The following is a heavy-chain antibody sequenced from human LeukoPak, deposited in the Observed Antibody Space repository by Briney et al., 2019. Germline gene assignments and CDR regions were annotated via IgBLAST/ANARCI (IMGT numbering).Heavy chain of an antibody. D-gene: IGHD2-15*01. V-gene: IGHV3-7*01. Sequence: GGSLRLSCAASGFSFSSYWMSWVRQAPGKGLEWVANIKQDGSDKYYVDSVKGRFTISRDNAKNSVYLQMNSLRVEDTALYYCARDGYGIDYWGQGTLVTVSS. CDR2: IKQDGSDK. J-gene: IGHJ4*02. CDR1: GFSFSSYW. CDR3: ARDGYGIDY.